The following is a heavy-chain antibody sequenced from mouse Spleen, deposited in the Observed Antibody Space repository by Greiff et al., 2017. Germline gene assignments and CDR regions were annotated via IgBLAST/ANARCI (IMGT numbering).Heavy chain of an antibody. CDR3: ARHSTYYYAMDY. CDR1: GFSLTSYG. CDR2: IWSDGST. Sequence: VKVVESGPDLVAPSQSLSITCTVSGFSLTSYGVHWVRQPPGKGLEWLVVIWSDGSTTYNSALKSRLSISKDNSKSQVFLKMNSLQTDDTAMYYCARHSTYYYAMDYWGQGTSVTVSS. J-gene: IGHJ4*01. V-gene: IGHV2-6-2*01. D-gene: IGHD5-1*01.